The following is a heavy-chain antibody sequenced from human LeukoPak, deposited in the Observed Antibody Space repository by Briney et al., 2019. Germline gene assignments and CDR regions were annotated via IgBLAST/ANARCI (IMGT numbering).Heavy chain of an antibody. Sequence: GGSLRLSCVASGFTFSNYDMNWVRQVPGKGLEWVSYISNSGSSKYYVDSVKGRFTISRDNAKNSLYLQMNSLRAEDTAVYYCASLTVTGGSLSDYWGQGTLVTVSS. CDR1: GFTFSNYD. V-gene: IGHV3-48*03. CDR2: ISNSGSSK. D-gene: IGHD2-15*01. J-gene: IGHJ4*02. CDR3: ASLTVTGGSLSDY.